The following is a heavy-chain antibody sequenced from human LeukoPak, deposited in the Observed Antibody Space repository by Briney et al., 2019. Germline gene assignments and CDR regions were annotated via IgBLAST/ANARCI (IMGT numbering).Heavy chain of an antibody. CDR1: GFTFSSYS. Sequence: GGSLRLSCAASGFTFSSYSMNWVRQAPGKGLEWVSSISSSSSYIYYADPVKGRFTISRDNAKNSLYLQMNSLRAEDTAVYYCARDMTMTQMGYWGQGTLVTVSS. CDR2: ISSSSSYI. J-gene: IGHJ4*02. CDR3: ARDMTMTQMGY. D-gene: IGHD3-22*01. V-gene: IGHV3-21*01.